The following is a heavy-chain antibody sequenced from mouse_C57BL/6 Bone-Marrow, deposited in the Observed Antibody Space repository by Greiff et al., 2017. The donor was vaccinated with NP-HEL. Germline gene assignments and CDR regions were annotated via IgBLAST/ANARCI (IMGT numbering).Heavy chain of an antibody. J-gene: IGHJ4*01. Sequence: QVQLQQPGAELVKPGASVTLSCKASGYTFTSYWMHWVKQRPGQGLEWIGMIPPNSGSTNYNEKFKSKATLTVDKSSSTAYMQLSSLTSEDSAVYYCARIYSDAMDYWGQGTSVTVSS. V-gene: IGHV1-64*01. CDR3: ARIYSDAMDY. CDR1: GYTFTSYW. CDR2: IPPNSGST. D-gene: IGHD2-1*01.